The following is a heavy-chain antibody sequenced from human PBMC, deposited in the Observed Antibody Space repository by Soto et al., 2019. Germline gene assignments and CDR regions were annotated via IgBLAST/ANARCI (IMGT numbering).Heavy chain of an antibody. J-gene: IGHJ6*03. CDR3: AKLLGDSSSWYGNYYYYYYMDV. D-gene: IGHD6-13*01. CDR2: ISYDGSNK. CDR1: GFTFSSYG. Sequence: GGSLRLSCAASGFTFSSYGMHWVRQAPGKGLEWVAVISYDGSNKYYADSVKGRFTISRDNSKNTLYLQMNSLRAEDTAVYYCAKLLGDSSSWYGNYYYYYYMDVWGKGTTVTVSS. V-gene: IGHV3-30*18.